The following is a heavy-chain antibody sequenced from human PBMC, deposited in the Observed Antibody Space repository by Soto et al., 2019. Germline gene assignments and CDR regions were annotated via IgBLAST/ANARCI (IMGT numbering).Heavy chain of an antibody. J-gene: IGHJ3*02. D-gene: IGHD3-10*01. Sequence: SETLSLTCTVSGGSISSSSYYWGWIRQPPGKGLEWIGSIYYSGSTYYNPSLKSRVTISVDTSKNQFSLKLSSVTAADTAVYYCARRYGSGSGDAFDIWGQGTMVTVSS. CDR3: ARRYGSGSGDAFDI. CDR2: IYYSGST. CDR1: GGSISSSSYY. V-gene: IGHV4-39*07.